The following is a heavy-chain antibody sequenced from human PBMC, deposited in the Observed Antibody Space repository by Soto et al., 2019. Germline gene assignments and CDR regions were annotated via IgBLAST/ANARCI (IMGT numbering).Heavy chain of an antibody. D-gene: IGHD5-18*01. CDR1: SGSLSDHY. V-gene: IGHV4-34*01. J-gene: IGHJ6*01. CDR3: ARGKSSGYKFGSRNFFYDGMDV. Sequence: SETLSLTCVVFSGSLSDHYCTWVRQSPGNGLEWIGEIHPRRSTDSSESPKSQVTLPLDTPTSQFSLQVTAVTAADTGVYYCARGKSSGYKFGSRNFFYDGMDVWGPGPTVSVFS. CDR2: IHPRRST.